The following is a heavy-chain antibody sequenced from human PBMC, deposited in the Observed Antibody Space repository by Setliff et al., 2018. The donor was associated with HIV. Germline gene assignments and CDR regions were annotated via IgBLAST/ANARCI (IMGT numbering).Heavy chain of an antibody. CDR3: AKAPVGGLRSGYTYMDV. J-gene: IGHJ6*03. V-gene: IGHV3-9*01. D-gene: IGHD5-12*01. Sequence: QAGGSLRLSCAASGFTLDDYAMHWVRQAPGKGLEWVSGISWNSGNIDYADSVKGRFTISRDNAKNSLYLQMNSLRAEDTALYYCAKAPVGGLRSGYTYMDVWGRGTTVTVSS. CDR2: ISWNSGNI. CDR1: GFTLDDYA.